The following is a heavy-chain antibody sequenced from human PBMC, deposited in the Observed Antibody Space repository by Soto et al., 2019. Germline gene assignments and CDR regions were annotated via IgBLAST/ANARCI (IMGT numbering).Heavy chain of an antibody. D-gene: IGHD3-22*01. CDR2: IIPIFGTA. CDR1: GGTFSSYA. CDR3: ARLGFYYDSSGYYHYGSDFDY. Sequence: GASVQVSCKASGGTFSSYAISWVRQAPGQGLEWMGGIIPIFGTANYAQKFQGRVTITADKSTSTAYMELSSLRSEDTAVYYYARLGFYYDSSGYYHYGSDFDYWGQGTLVTVSS. J-gene: IGHJ4*02. V-gene: IGHV1-69*06.